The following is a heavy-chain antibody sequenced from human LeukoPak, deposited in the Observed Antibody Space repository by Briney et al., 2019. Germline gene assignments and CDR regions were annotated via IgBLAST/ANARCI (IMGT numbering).Heavy chain of an antibody. Sequence: SGTLSLTCAVSGGSTSSSNWWSWVRQPPGKGLEWIGEIYHSGSTNYNPSLKSRVTISVDKSKNQFSLKLSSVTAADTAVYYCAIGTRYCSGGSCYLHYYGMDVWGKGTTVTVSS. CDR2: IYHSGST. CDR1: GGSTSSSNW. J-gene: IGHJ6*04. CDR3: AIGTRYCSGGSCYLHYYGMDV. D-gene: IGHD2-15*01. V-gene: IGHV4-4*02.